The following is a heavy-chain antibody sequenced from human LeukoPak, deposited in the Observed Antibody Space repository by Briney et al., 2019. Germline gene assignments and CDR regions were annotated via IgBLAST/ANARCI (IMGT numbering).Heavy chain of an antibody. D-gene: IGHD6-19*01. CDR2: SRNKAKSYTT. CDR3: VRVGSVAGSDYLDY. CDR1: GFTFSDHF. V-gene: IGHV3-72*01. Sequence: GGSLSLSCAVSGFTFSDHFLDWVRQAPGKGLEWVGRSRNKAKSYTTEYAASVNGRFTISRDDSKNSLYLQMNSLKTEDTAVYYCVRVGSVAGSDYLDYWGQGTLVTVSS. J-gene: IGHJ4*02.